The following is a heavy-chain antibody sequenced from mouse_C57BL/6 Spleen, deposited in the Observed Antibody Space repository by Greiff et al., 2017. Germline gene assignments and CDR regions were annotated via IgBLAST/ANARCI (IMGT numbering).Heavy chain of an antibody. Sequence: VKLMESGPELVKPGASVKISCKASGYAFSSSWMNWVKQRPGKGLEWIGRIYPGDGDTNYNGKFKGKATLTADKSSSTAYMQLSSLTSEDSAVYFCASRYYYGSSYEAYWGQGTLVTVSA. J-gene: IGHJ3*01. CDR2: IYPGDGDT. V-gene: IGHV1-82*01. CDR1: GYAFSSSW. D-gene: IGHD1-1*01. CDR3: ASRYYYGSSYEAY.